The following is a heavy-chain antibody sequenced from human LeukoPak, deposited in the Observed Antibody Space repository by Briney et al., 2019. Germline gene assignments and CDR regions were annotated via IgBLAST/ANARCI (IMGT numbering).Heavy chain of an antibody. D-gene: IGHD2-2*01. V-gene: IGHV3-30*04. CDR1: GFTFSSYA. Sequence: GGSLRLSCAASGFTFSSYAMHWVRQAPGKGLEWVAVISYDGSNKYYADSVKGRFTISRDNSKNTLYLQMNSLRAEDTAVYYCAKAPREYPLDYWGQGTLVTVSS. CDR3: AKAPREYPLDY. CDR2: ISYDGSNK. J-gene: IGHJ4*02.